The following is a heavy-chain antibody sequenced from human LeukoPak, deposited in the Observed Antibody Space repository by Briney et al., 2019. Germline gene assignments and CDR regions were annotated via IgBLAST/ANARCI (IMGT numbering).Heavy chain of an antibody. CDR2: IYYSGST. Sequence: SETLSLTCTVSGGSISSYYWSWIRQPPGKGLEWIGYIYYSGSTNYNPSLKSRVTISVDTSKNQFSLKLSSVTAADTAVYYCARRSADSSGYPSYYFDYWGQGTLVTVSS. V-gene: IGHV4-59*08. D-gene: IGHD3-22*01. CDR3: ARRSADSSGYPSYYFDY. J-gene: IGHJ4*02. CDR1: GGSISSYY.